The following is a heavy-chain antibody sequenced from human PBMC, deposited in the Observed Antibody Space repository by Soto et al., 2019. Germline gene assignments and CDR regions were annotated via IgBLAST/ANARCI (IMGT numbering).Heavy chain of an antibody. J-gene: IGHJ4*02. Sequence: VKVSCKASGGTFSSYTISWVRQAPGQGLEWMGRIIPILGIANYAQKFQGRVTITADKSTSTAYMELSSLRPEDTAVYYCASLGYCSSTSCTFDYWGQGTLVTVSS. CDR1: GGTFSSYT. V-gene: IGHV1-69*02. CDR2: IIPILGIA. D-gene: IGHD2-2*01. CDR3: ASLGYCSSTSCTFDY.